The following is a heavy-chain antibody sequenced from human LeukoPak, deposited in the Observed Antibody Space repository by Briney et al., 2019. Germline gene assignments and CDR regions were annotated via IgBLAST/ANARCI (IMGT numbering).Heavy chain of an antibody. CDR2: ISPGGDAT. V-gene: IGHV3-11*01. CDR3: AGGLDIAVAGPGGYFDY. J-gene: IGHJ4*02. CDR1: GFTFRDYH. D-gene: IGHD6-19*01. Sequence: RGSLRLSCAASGFTFRDYHMNWIRHAPGEGLEWVSYISPGGDATYFADSVKGRFTISRDNAKNSLYLQMNSLTAEDTAVYYCAGGLDIAVAGPGGYFDYWGQGTLVTVSS.